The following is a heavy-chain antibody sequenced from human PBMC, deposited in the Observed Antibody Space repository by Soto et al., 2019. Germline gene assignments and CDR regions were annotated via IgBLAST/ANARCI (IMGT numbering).Heavy chain of an antibody. CDR3: AKDSSFGEYYDSSGYPDY. D-gene: IGHD3-22*01. CDR1: GFTFSSYA. V-gene: IGHV3-23*01. CDR2: ISGSGGST. Sequence: GSLRLSCAASGFTFSSYAMSWVRQAPGKGLEWVSAISGSGGSTYYADSVNGRFTISRDNSKNTLYLQMNSLRAEDTAVYYCAKDSSFGEYYDSSGYPDYWGQGTLVTVSS. J-gene: IGHJ4*02.